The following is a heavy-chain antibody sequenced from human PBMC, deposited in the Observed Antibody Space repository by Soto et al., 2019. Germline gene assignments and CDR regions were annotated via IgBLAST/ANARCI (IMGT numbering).Heavy chain of an antibody. CDR2: ISYDGSNK. V-gene: IGHV3-30-3*01. Sequence: QVQLVESGGGVVQPGRSLRLSCAASGFTFSSYAMHWVRQAPGKGLAWVEVISYDGSNKYYADSVKGRFTISRDNSKNTLYLQMNSLRAEDTAVYYCARDQIDDSGSYSGFDYWGQGTLVTVSS. J-gene: IGHJ4*02. CDR1: GFTFSSYA. D-gene: IGHD1-26*01. CDR3: ARDQIDDSGSYSGFDY.